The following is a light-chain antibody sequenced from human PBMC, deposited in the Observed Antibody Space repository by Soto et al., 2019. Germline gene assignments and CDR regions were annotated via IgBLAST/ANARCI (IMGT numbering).Light chain of an antibody. CDR1: QSLLHSDGYNY. Sequence: DIVMTQSPVSLPVTPGEPASTTCRSSQSLLHSDGYNYLDWYLQKPGQSPQLLIYLGSNRASGVPDRFSGSGSGTDFTLKISRVEAEDVGVYYCMQALQTPLTFGGGTKVEIK. CDR2: LGS. CDR3: MQALQTPLT. V-gene: IGKV2-28*01. J-gene: IGKJ4*01.